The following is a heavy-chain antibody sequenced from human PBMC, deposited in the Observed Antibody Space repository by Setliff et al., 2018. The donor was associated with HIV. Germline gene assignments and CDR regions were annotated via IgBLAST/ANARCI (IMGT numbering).Heavy chain of an antibody. CDR3: ARGLENWYFDL. Sequence: AASVKVSCKASGYTFTDRFIHWVRQAPGQGLEWMGWINPNSGGTNYAQKFQGRVTMTRDTSISTAYMELSSLRYDDTAVYYCARGLENWYFDLWGRGTLVTV. CDR2: INPNSGGT. V-gene: IGHV1-2*02. CDR1: GYTFTDRF. J-gene: IGHJ2*01. D-gene: IGHD1-1*01.